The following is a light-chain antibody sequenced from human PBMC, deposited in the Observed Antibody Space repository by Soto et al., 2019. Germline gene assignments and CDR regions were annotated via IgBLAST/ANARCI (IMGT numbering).Light chain of an antibody. CDR2: EDN. Sequence: NFMLTQPHSVSESPGKTVTISCTRSSGSIASNYVQWYQQRPGCSPTTVIYEDNQRPSGVPDRFSGSIDSSSNSASLTISGLKTEDEADYCCQSYDSSNQVFGGGTKLTVL. J-gene: IGLJ2*01. CDR3: QSYDSSNQV. V-gene: IGLV6-57*01. CDR1: SGSIASNY.